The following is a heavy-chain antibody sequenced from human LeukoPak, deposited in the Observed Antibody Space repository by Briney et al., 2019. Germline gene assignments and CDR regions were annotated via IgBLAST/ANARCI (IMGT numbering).Heavy chain of an antibody. D-gene: IGHD3-22*01. CDR2: INHSGST. Sequence: PSETLSLTCAVYGGSFSGYYWSWIRQPPGKGLEWIGEINHSGSTNYNPSLKSRVTISVDTSKNQFSLKLSSVTAADTAVYYCARGRSYYDSSGYYSYYGMDVWGQGTTATVSS. J-gene: IGHJ6*02. CDR1: GGSFSGYY. CDR3: ARGRSYYDSSGYYSYYGMDV. V-gene: IGHV4-34*01.